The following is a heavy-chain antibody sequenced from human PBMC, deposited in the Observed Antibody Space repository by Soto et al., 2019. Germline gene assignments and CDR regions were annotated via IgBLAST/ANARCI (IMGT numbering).Heavy chain of an antibody. CDR3: AKHRGDGYNPIDY. CDR2: ISGTGGST. CDR1: GFTYSNCA. Sequence: EVQLLESGGGLVQPGGPLRLSCAASGFTYSNCAMSWVRRASGKGLEWVSAISGTGGSTYYADSVKGRFAISRDNSKNTLYLQMDSLRAEDTAIYYCAKHRGDGYNPIDYWGQGTLVTVSS. D-gene: IGHD5-12*01. J-gene: IGHJ4*02. V-gene: IGHV3-23*01.